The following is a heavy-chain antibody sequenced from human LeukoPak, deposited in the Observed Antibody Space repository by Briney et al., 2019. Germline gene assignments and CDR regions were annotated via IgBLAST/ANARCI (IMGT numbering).Heavy chain of an antibody. Sequence: SETLSLTCTVSGGSISSYYWSWIRQPPGKGMEWIGYIYYSGSTNYNPSLKSRVTISVDTSKHQFSLKLSSATAADTAVYSCARVDIVVVPATITYYYYMDVWGKGTTVTVSS. CDR3: ARVDIVVVPATITYYYYMDV. V-gene: IGHV4-59*01. CDR2: IYYSGST. J-gene: IGHJ6*03. D-gene: IGHD2-2*03. CDR1: GGSISSYY.